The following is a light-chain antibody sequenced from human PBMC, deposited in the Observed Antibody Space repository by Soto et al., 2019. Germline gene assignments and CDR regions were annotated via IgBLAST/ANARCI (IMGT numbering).Light chain of an antibody. CDR2: ANS. J-gene: IGLJ2*01. V-gene: IGLV1-47*01. CDR1: SPNIGSNY. Sequence: QSVLTQPPSASGTPGRGATIPSSGGSPNIGSNYASCYRQLQGTAPKLVIYANSQRPSGVPDRFSGSKSGTSASLAISGLRSEDEADYYCATWDDSLRGVLFGGGTKLTVL. CDR3: ATWDDSLRGVL.